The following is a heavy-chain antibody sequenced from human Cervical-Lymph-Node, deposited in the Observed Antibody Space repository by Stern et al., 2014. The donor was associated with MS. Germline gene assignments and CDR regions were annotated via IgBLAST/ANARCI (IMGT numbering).Heavy chain of an antibody. V-gene: IGHV3-53*01. CDR1: GFTVSRDY. D-gene: IGHD1-1*01. Sequence: EVQLVESGGGVIQPGGSLRLSCKASGFTVSRDYMTWVRQAPGKGLEWVSLVTNVGSTFYTDSVKCRFTISRDDSKNTVYLHMTSLRAEDTAMYYCARDTSSPERSDWWGQGTLVTVSS. J-gene: IGHJ4*02. CDR2: VTNVGST. CDR3: ARDTSSPERSDW.